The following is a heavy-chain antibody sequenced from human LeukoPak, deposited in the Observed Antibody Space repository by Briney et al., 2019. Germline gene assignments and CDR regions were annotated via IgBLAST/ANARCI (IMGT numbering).Heavy chain of an antibody. D-gene: IGHD3-16*01. CDR3: ARDASVTLGTAFDI. V-gene: IGHV1-69*13. CDR1: GGTFSSYA. J-gene: IGHJ3*02. Sequence: ASVKVSCKACGGTFSSYAISWVRQAPGQGLAWMGGIIPIFGTANYAQKFQGRVTITADESTSTAYMELNSLRAEDTAVYYCARDASVTLGTAFDIWGQGTMVTVSS. CDR2: IIPIFGTA.